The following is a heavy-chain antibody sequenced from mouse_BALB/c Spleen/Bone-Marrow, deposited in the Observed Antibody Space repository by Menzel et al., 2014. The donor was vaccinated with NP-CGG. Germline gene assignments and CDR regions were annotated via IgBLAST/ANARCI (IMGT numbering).Heavy chain of an antibody. Sequence: EVMLVESGGDLVQPGGSLKLSCAASGLTFSNYNISWVRRTPEKRLERVAYISNGGGNTYYPDTVKGRFTISRDNAKNTLYLQMTSLKSEDTGIYYCARHETGTGQYFDYWGQGTTLTVSS. CDR3: ARHETGTGQYFDY. CDR2: ISNGGGNT. CDR1: GLTFSNYN. V-gene: IGHV5-12-2*01. D-gene: IGHD4-1*01. J-gene: IGHJ2*01.